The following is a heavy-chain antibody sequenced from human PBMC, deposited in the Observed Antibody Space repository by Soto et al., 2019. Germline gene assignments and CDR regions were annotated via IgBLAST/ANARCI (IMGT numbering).Heavy chain of an antibody. D-gene: IGHD3-22*01. J-gene: IGHJ5*02. CDR1: GFTFSSYS. CDR2: ISSGSSTI. CDR3: ARDLRLSSGYYFDCFDP. Sequence: GVLRLSCAASGFTFSSYSMNWVRQAPGKGLEWVSYISSGSSTIYYADSVKGRFTISRDNAKNSLYLQMNSLRDEDTAVYYCARDLRLSSGYYFDCFDPWGQGTLVTVSS. V-gene: IGHV3-48*02.